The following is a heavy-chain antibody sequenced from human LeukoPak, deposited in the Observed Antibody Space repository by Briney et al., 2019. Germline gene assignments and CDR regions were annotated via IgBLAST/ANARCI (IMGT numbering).Heavy chain of an antibody. CDR3: ARDSARYCSSTSCYGTDY. CDR1: GYTFTSYG. D-gene: IGHD2-2*01. J-gene: IGHJ4*02. CDR2: ISAYNGNT. V-gene: IGHV1-18*01. Sequence: ASVKVSCKASGYTFTSYGISWVRQAPGQGLEWMGWISAYNGNTNYAQKLQGRVTMTTDTSTSTAYMELRSLRSDDTAVYYCARDSARYCSSTSCYGTDYWGQGTLVTVSS.